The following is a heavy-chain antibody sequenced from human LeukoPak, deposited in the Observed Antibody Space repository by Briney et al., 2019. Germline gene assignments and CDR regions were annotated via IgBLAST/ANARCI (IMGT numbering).Heavy chain of an antibody. D-gene: IGHD3-22*01. CDR2: IYYSGST. CDR1: GGSISSYY. V-gene: IGHV4-59*01. J-gene: IGHJ5*02. Sequence: SETLSLTCTVSGGSISSYYWSWIRQPPGKGLEWIGYIYYSGSTYYNPSLKSRVTISVDTSKNQFSLKLSSVTAADTAVYYCARWIHMAYYDSRGENWFDPWGQGTLVTVSS. CDR3: ARWIHMAYYDSRGENWFDP.